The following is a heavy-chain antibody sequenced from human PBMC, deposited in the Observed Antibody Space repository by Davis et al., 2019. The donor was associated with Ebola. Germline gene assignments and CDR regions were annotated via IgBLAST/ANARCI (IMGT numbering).Heavy chain of an antibody. V-gene: IGHV3-7*01. Sequence: GESLKISCAASGFTFSSYWMSWVRQAPGKGLEWVANIKQDGSEKYYVDSVKGRFTISRDNAKNSLYLQMNSLRAEDTAVYYCAREAPYSSSWYRVYFDYWGQGTLVTVSS. J-gene: IGHJ4*02. CDR2: IKQDGSEK. CDR3: AREAPYSSSWYRVYFDY. D-gene: IGHD6-13*01. CDR1: GFTFSSYW.